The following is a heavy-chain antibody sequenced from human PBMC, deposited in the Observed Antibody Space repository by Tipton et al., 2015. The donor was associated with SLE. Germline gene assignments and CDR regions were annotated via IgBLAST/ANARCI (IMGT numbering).Heavy chain of an antibody. CDR3: ARLQYQLLYYYMDV. Sequence: TLSLTCTVSGGSISSHYWSWIRQLPGKGLEWIGYIYYSGNTYYNPSLSSRITISMDSSKNQFSLKVTSVTAADTAVYYCARLQYQLLYYYMDVWGKGTTVTVSS. J-gene: IGHJ6*03. D-gene: IGHD2-2*01. CDR2: IYYSGNT. CDR1: GGSISSHY. V-gene: IGHV4-59*06.